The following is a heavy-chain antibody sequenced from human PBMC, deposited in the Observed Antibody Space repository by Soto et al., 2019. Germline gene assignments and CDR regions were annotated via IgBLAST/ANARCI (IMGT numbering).Heavy chain of an antibody. D-gene: IGHD2-15*01. CDR1: GVSFSGYY. CDR2: INHSGST. V-gene: IGHV4-34*01. J-gene: IGHJ5*02. Sequence: SVPMSLTSAVYGVSFSGYYWSWIRQPPGKGLEWIGEINHSGSTNYNPSLKSRVTISVDTSKNQFSLKLTNMDPVDTATYYCAHSIYLLGYCSGGSCKGGESWFDPWGQGTLVTVSS. CDR3: AHSIYLLGYCSGGSCKGGESWFDP.